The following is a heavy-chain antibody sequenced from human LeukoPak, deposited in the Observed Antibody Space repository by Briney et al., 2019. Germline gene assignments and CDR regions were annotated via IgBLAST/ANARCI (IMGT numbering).Heavy chain of an antibody. V-gene: IGHV4-34*01. J-gene: IGHJ4*02. Sequence: SETLSLTCAVYGGSFSGYYWSWIRQPPGKRLEWIGEINHSGSTNYNPSLKSRVTISVDTSKNQFSLKLSSVTAANTAVYYCARDPLRGYSGYDFDYWGQGTLVTVSS. D-gene: IGHD5-12*01. CDR3: ARDPLRGYSGYDFDY. CDR2: INHSGST. CDR1: GGSFSGYY.